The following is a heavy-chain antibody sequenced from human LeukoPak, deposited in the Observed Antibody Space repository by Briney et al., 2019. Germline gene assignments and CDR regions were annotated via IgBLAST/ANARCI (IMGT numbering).Heavy chain of an antibody. D-gene: IGHD1-14*01. J-gene: IGHJ4*02. CDR1: GASTSSRY. CDR2: IYNGRST. V-gene: IGHV4-59*08. Sequence: PSETLSLTCSASGASTSSRYWSWIRQSPGRALEWIGHIYNGRSTKYNPSLTSRVTISVDTSKNQFSLRMTSVTAADTAIYYCAQTTGSPGFDFWGRGALVPVP. CDR3: AQTTGSPGFDF.